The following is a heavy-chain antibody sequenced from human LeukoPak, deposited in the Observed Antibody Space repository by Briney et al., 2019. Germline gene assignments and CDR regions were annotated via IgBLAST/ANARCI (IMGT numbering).Heavy chain of an antibody. Sequence: GGSLRLSCAASGFTSSGYAMGWVRQAPGKGLEWVSTISGTGSNTYYADSVKGRFTISRDNSKNMLFLQMNSLRAEDTAVYFCSARPPVIVAGPFDYWGQGILVTVSS. CDR3: SARPPVIVAGPFDY. CDR1: GFTSSGYA. V-gene: IGHV3-23*01. D-gene: IGHD5-12*01. CDR2: ISGTGSNT. J-gene: IGHJ4*02.